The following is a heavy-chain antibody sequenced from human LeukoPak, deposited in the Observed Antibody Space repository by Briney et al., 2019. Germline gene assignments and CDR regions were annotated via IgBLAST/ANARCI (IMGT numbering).Heavy chain of an antibody. V-gene: IGHV3-53*01. CDR2: IYSGGST. D-gene: IGHD6-13*01. CDR1: GFTVSSNY. Sequence: PGGSLRLSCAASGFTVSSNYMSWVRQAPGKGLEWVSVIYSGGSTYYADSVKGRFTISRDNSKNTLYLQMNSLRAEDTAVYYCASSGYSSSWYFPYAFDIWGQGTMVTVSS. CDR3: ASSGYSSSWYFPYAFDI. J-gene: IGHJ3*02.